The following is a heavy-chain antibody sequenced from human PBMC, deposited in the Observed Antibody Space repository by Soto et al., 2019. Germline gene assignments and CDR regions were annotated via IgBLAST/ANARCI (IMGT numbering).Heavy chain of an antibody. D-gene: IGHD4-4*01. Sequence: HGESLKISCKGSGYTLTDYWIGWVRQLPGKGLEWMGIIYPGDSDTRYSPSFQGHVTITVDKCTSAAYLQWNTLKASDTATYYCRRHLSNLPYYYYAMDVWRQGSTITVSS. J-gene: IGHJ6*02. CDR3: RRHLSNLPYYYYAMDV. CDR1: GYTLTDYW. V-gene: IGHV5-51*01. CDR2: IYPGDSDT.